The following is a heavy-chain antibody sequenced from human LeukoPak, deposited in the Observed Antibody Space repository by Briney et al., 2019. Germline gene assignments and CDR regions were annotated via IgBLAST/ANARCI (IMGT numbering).Heavy chain of an antibody. CDR1: GFTFSTYG. J-gene: IGHJ4*02. V-gene: IGHV3-33*01. CDR2: IRYDGNNK. CDR3: ARALSAMVADN. D-gene: IGHD5-18*01. Sequence: GRSLRLSCAASGFTFSTYGMHWVRQAPGKGLEWVAVIRYDGNNKNYGDSVKGRFTISRDNSKNTLYLQMNSLRAEDTAVYYCARALSAMVADNWGQGTLVTVSS.